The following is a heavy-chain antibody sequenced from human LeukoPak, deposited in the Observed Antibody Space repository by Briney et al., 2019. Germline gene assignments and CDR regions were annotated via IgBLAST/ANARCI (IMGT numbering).Heavy chain of an antibody. CDR2: ISAGGGTR. Sequence: GGSLRLSCAASGFSFSSYSMNWVRQAPGKGLEWVSFISAGGGTRNYADSVRGRFTISRDNAKNSLYLQMDSLRAEDKAGYYCGRDIGGSYTAIDYWGQGTLVTVSS. J-gene: IGHJ4*02. CDR1: GFSFSSYS. D-gene: IGHD1-26*01. V-gene: IGHV3-48*04. CDR3: GRDIGGSYTAIDY.